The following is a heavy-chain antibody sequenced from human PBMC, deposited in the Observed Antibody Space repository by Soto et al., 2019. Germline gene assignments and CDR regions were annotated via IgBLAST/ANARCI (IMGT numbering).Heavy chain of an antibody. CDR3: AREIVTAGGNNYFDP. J-gene: IGHJ5*02. CDR1: GGTVASSHW. D-gene: IGHD2-21*02. Sequence: SETRSRTCVVSGGTVASSHWWSFFRQSPGRGLEWIGNVYHTGDTNFNPSLQSRVTFSVDKSNNQFSLRLTSVTAADTAVYFCAREIVTAGGNNYFDPWGPGTLVTVSS. CDR2: VYHTGDT. V-gene: IGHV4-4*02.